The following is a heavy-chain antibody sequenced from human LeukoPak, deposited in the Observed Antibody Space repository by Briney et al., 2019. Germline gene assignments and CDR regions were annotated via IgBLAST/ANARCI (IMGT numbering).Heavy chain of an antibody. D-gene: IGHD3-22*01. J-gene: IGHJ6*02. Sequence: SETLSPTCTVSGVSISGSYWSWVRQAPGKGLEWIGYSYYSGSVNYNPSLKSRVTISVDTSTKQVSLRLRSVTAADTAVYFCARAKTPTNYYDLSGFYNHYGMDVWGQGTTVTVSS. CDR1: GVSISGSY. CDR3: ARAKTPTNYYDLSGFYNHYGMDV. V-gene: IGHV4-59*01. CDR2: SYYSGSV.